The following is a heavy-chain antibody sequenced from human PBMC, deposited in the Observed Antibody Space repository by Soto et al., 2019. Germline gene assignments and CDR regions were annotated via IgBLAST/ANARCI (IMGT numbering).Heavy chain of an antibody. CDR1: GFTFSSYA. CDR3: AKYRPMTPPRAFFQY. Sequence: EVQLLESGGDLIQPGGSLRLSCAASGFTFSSYAMSWVHQAPGKGLGWVSAISSSGGSTFYADSVKGRFTITRDNSRNTWYLQMSMLRAEVTAIYSCAKYRPMTPPRAFFQYWGQGPLVTVSS. V-gene: IGHV3-23*01. J-gene: IGHJ4*02. CDR2: ISSSGGST. D-gene: IGHD3-22*01.